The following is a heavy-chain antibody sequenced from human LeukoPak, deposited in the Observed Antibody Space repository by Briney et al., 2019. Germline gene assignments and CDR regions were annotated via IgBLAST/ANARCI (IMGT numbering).Heavy chain of an antibody. CDR2: INPNSGGT. Sequence: GASVKVSCKASGYTFTGYYMHWVRQAPGQGLEWMGRINPNSGGTNYAQKFQGRVTMTRDTSISTSYMELTSLISDDTAVYYCAGGVLHGGGNWFDPWGQGTLVTVSS. V-gene: IGHV1-2*06. D-gene: IGHD3-16*01. CDR1: GYTFTGYY. CDR3: AGGVLHGGGNWFDP. J-gene: IGHJ5*02.